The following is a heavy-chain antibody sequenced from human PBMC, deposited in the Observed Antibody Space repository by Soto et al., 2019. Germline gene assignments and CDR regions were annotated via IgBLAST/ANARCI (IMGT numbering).Heavy chain of an antibody. Sequence: QVQLRQWGAGLLKPSETLSLTCAVYGGSFSGYYWSWIRQPPGKGLEWIGEINHSGSTNYNPSLKSRVTISVDTSKNQFSLKLSSVTAADTAVYYCARAYGMDVWGQGTTVTVSS. CDR3: ARAYGMDV. V-gene: IGHV4-34*01. CDR1: GGSFSGYY. J-gene: IGHJ6*02. CDR2: INHSGST.